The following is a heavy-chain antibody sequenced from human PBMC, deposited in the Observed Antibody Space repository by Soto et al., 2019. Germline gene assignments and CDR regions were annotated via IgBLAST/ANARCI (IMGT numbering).Heavy chain of an antibody. CDR3: ARDPAGYCSGGSCSPLDY. CDR1: GGTFSSYT. V-gene: IGHV1-69*04. CDR2: IIPILSIA. Sequence: SVKVSCKASGGTFSSYTISWVRQAPGQGLEWMGRIIPILSIANYAQKFQGRVTITADKSTSTAYMELSSLRSEDTAVYYCARDPAGYCSGGSCSPLDYWGQGNLVTVSS. D-gene: IGHD2-15*01. J-gene: IGHJ4*02.